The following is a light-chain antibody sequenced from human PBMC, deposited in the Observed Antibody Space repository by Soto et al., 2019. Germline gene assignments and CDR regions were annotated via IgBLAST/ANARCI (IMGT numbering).Light chain of an antibody. CDR2: GAS. Sequence: EIVLTQSPGTLSLSPGEGATLSCRASQSVSSDYLAWYQKKPGQAPRLLIYGASSRATGIPDRFSGSGSGTDFTLTISRLEPEDSATYYCQYYSDYSWTFGQGTKVDLK. J-gene: IGKJ1*01. CDR1: QSVSSDY. CDR3: QYYSDYSWT. V-gene: IGKV3-20*01.